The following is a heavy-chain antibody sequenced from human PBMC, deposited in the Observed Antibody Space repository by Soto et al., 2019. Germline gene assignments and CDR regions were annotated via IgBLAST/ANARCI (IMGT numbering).Heavy chain of an antibody. J-gene: IGHJ5*02. Sequence: QVQLVQSGAEVKKPGSSVKVSCKASGGTFSSYAISWVRQAPGQGLEWMGGIIPIFGTANYAQKFQGRVTITADESTSTAYMELSSLRSEDTAVYYCAGVGDYYDSSGMEKNWFDPWGQGTLVTVSS. CDR1: GGTFSSYA. D-gene: IGHD3-22*01. CDR2: IIPIFGTA. V-gene: IGHV1-69*12. CDR3: AGVGDYYDSSGMEKNWFDP.